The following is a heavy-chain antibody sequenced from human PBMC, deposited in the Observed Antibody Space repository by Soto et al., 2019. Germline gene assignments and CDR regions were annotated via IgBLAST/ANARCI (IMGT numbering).Heavy chain of an antibody. CDR3: ATKRFASSGYYFDN. Sequence: SCKASGGTFSSYAMGWVRQTPGKGLEWVSAITGSGGSTYYGDSVKGRFTISRDNSKNTLYLQMNSLRAEDTAVYYCATKRFASSGYYFDNWGQGTLVTVSS. V-gene: IGHV3-23*01. CDR1: GGTFSSYA. J-gene: IGHJ4*02. D-gene: IGHD3-22*01. CDR2: ITGSGGST.